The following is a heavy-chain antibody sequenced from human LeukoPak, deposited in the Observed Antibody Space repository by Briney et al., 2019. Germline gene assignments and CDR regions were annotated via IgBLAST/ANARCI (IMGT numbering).Heavy chain of an antibody. CDR1: GFTFRTYG. CDR3: AKDGRMYSSGWYSYFDQ. D-gene: IGHD6-19*01. J-gene: IGHJ4*02. Sequence: GRSLRLSCAVSGFTFRTYGMHWVRQAPGKGLEWVAVIPYDESNKYYADSVKGRFTIPRDNSKNTVYLQVNSLRAEDTAVYYCAKDGRMYSSGWYSYFDQWGQGTLVTVSS. V-gene: IGHV3-30*18. CDR2: IPYDESNK.